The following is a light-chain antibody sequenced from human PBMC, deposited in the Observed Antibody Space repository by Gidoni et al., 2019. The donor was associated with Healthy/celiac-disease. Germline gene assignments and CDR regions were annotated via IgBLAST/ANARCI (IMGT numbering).Light chain of an antibody. CDR2: DAS. CDR3: QQYDNLPLP. CDR1: QDISNY. Sequence: IQMTQSPSSLSASVGDRVTITCQASQDISNYLNWYQQKPGKAPKLLIYDASNLETGVPSRFSGSGSGTDFTFTISSLQPEDIATYYCQQYDNLPLPFGGGTKVEIK. V-gene: IGKV1-33*01. J-gene: IGKJ4*01.